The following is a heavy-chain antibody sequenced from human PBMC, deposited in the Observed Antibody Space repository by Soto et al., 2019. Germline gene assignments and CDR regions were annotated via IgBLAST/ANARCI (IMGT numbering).Heavy chain of an antibody. CDR1: GGSISSGGNY. D-gene: IGHD2-21*02. V-gene: IGHV4-31*03. J-gene: IGHJ2*01. CDR3: ARDPSGNSDYWYFDL. CDR2: IYYSVST. Sequence: QVQLQESGPGLVKPSQTLSLTCTVSGGSISSGGNYWSWIRQHPGKGLEWIGYIYYSVSTYYNPSLKSRVTISVDTSNNQFSLKLSSVTAADTAVYYCARDPSGNSDYWYFDLWGRGTLVTVSS.